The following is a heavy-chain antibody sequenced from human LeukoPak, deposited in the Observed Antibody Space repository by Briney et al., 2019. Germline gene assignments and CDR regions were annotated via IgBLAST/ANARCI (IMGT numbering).Heavy chain of an antibody. CDR3: AKDLEQTYSGWSTSYDD. V-gene: IGHV3-23*01. D-gene: IGHD6-19*01. Sequence: PGGSLRLSCAASGLTFSSYAMSWGRQVPGKGLEWVSAISSSGATTGYADSVKGRFTISRDNSKNTLYLLMNSLRAEDTALYYCAKDLEQTYSGWSTSYDDWGQGTLVTVS. CDR1: GLTFSSYA. J-gene: IGHJ4*02. CDR2: ISSSGATT.